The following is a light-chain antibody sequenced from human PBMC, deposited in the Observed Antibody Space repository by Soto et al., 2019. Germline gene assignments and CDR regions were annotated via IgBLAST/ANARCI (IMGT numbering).Light chain of an antibody. J-gene: IGLJ3*02. CDR1: SSNIGAGYD. V-gene: IGLV1-40*01. CDR2: GDS. CDR3: AAWHDSLNGPV. Sequence: QSVLTQPPSVSGAPGQRVTISCTGSSSNIGAGYDVNWYQQLPETAPKLLIFGDSNRPSGVPDRFSGSKSGTSASLAISGLQSEDEADYYCAAWHDSLNGPVFGGGTKVTVL.